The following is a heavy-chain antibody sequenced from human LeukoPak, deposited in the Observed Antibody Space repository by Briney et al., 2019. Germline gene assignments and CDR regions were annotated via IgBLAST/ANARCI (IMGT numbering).Heavy chain of an antibody. Sequence: GGSLRPSCAASGFTVSSNYMSWVRQAPGKGLEWVSVIYSGGSTYYADSVKGRFTISRDNSKNTLYLQMNSLRAEDTAVYYCASYSRVVPAASDYWGQGTLVTVSS. CDR1: GFTVSSNY. CDR2: IYSGGST. CDR3: ASYSRVVPAASDY. V-gene: IGHV3-66*01. D-gene: IGHD2-2*01. J-gene: IGHJ4*02.